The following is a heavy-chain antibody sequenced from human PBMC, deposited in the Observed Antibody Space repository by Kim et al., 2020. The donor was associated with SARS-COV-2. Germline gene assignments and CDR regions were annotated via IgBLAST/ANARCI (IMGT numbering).Heavy chain of an antibody. J-gene: IGHJ4*02. Sequence: AHSVKGRFTISRDNAKNTLYLQMNSLRAEDTAVYYCARRQFTSGWYYFDYCGQGTLVTVSS. V-gene: IGHV3-74*01. D-gene: IGHD6-19*01. CDR3: ARRQFTSGWYYFDY.